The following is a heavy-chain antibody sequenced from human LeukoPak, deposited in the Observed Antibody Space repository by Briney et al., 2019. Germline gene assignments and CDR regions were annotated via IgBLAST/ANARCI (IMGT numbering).Heavy chain of an antibody. D-gene: IGHD7-27*01. V-gene: IGHV4-4*07. CDR2: IFTTGGA. J-gene: IGHJ4*02. CDR3: VRDGPSWGLL. CDR1: GGSIGTYY. Sequence: PSETLSLTCTVSGGSIGTYYWSWIRQPAGKGLEWIGRIFTTGGANYNPSLKSRVTMSLDTSKNLFSLKLNSVTAADTAVYYCVRDGPSWGLLWGQGALSPSPQ.